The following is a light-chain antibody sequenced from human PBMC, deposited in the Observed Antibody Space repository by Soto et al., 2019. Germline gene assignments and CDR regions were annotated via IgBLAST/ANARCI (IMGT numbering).Light chain of an antibody. CDR2: DAS. V-gene: IGKV1-27*01. CDR3: QNYNGSPFT. Sequence: IQLTQSPSSLSASVGDRVTITCRAGQDIGTYLAWYQQRPGTAPKLLLYDASTLQSGVPSRFSGSGSGTDFTLTISSLRPEDVATYYCQNYNGSPFTFGQGTKVQIK. J-gene: IGKJ1*01. CDR1: QDIGTY.